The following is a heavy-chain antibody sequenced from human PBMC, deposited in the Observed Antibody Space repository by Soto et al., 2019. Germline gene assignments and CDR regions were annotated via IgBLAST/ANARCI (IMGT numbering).Heavy chain of an antibody. CDR3: AKGQKYAINYYYYMDV. V-gene: IGHV3-23*01. D-gene: IGHD2-8*01. J-gene: IGHJ6*03. CDR2: ISGSGGST. CDR1: GFTFSSYA. Sequence: GGSLRLSCAASGFTFSSYAMSWVRQAPGKGLEWVSAISGSGGSTYYADSVKGRFTISRDNSKNTLYLQMNSLRAEDTAVYYCAKGQKYAINYYYYMDVWGKGTTVTVSS.